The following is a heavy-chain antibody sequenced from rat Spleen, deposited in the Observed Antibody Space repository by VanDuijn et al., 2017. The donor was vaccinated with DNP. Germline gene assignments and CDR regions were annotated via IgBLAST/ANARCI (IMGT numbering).Heavy chain of an antibody. D-gene: IGHD1-11*01. Sequence: QVQLEESGPGLMQPSETLFLTCTVSGFSLTSTGVGWVRQGLGKGLVWMGTIWAGGSTNYNSAVQSRLSISRDTSKSQLFLKRNSLKPEDTGTYFCARHSPRRVWGYFDFWGPGTMVTVSS. V-gene: IGHV2-72*01. J-gene: IGHJ1*01. CDR3: ARHSPRRVWGYFDF. CDR1: GFSLTSTG. CDR2: IWAGGST.